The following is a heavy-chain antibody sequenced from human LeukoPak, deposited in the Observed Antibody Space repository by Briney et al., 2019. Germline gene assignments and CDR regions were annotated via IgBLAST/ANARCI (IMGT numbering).Heavy chain of an antibody. V-gene: IGHV1-69*13. CDR1: GGTFSSYA. J-gene: IGHJ6*02. Sequence: RASVKVSCKASGGTFSSYAISWVRQAPGQGLEWMGGIIPIFGTANYAQKFQGRVTITADESTSTAYMELSSLRSEDTAAYYCARDPGSDAGLYYYYGMDVWGQGTTVTVSS. CDR2: IIPIFGTA. CDR3: ARDPGSDAGLYYYYGMDV.